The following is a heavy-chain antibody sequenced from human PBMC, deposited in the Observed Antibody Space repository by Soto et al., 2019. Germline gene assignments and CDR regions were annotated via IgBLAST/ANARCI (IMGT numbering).Heavy chain of an antibody. CDR3: ARHGTGTTWFDP. CDR2: IYYSGST. V-gene: IGHV4-59*01. Sequence: SETLSLTSTVSGGSISSYYWSWIRQPPGKGLEWIGYIYYSGSTNYNPSLKSRVTISVDTSKNQFSLKLSSVTAADTAVYYCARHGTGTTWFDPWGQGTLVTVSS. J-gene: IGHJ5*02. D-gene: IGHD1-1*01. CDR1: GGSISSYY.